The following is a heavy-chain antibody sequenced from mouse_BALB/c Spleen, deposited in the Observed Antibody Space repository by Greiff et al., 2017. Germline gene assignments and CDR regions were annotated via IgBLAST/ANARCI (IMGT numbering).Heavy chain of an antibody. Sequence: VQRVESGAELARPGASVKMSCKASGYTFTSYTMHWVKQRPGQGLEWIGYINPSSGYTNYNQKFKDKATLTADKSSSTAYMQLSSLTSEDSAVYYCARGDYYGTYYFDYWGQGTTLTVSS. CDR2: INPSSGYT. D-gene: IGHD1-1*01. CDR1: GYTFTSYT. CDR3: ARGDYYGTYYFDY. V-gene: IGHV1-4*01. J-gene: IGHJ2*01.